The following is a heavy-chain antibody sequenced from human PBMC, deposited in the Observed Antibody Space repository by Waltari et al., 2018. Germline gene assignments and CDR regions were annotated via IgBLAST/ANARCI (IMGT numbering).Heavy chain of an antibody. V-gene: IGHV3-23*01. CDR1: GFTFGSYA. CDR2: ITSSGDNT. CDR3: ARYNIWSGYYYPDY. J-gene: IGHJ4*02. Sequence: EVQLLDSGGGLVQPGGSLRLSWVVSGFTFGSYARSWVRQAPDNGLGWVSAITSSGDNTYYADSVKGRFTISRDNSKNTLYLQMNSLRAEDTAVYYCARYNIWSGYYYPDYWSQGTQVTVSS. D-gene: IGHD3-3*01.